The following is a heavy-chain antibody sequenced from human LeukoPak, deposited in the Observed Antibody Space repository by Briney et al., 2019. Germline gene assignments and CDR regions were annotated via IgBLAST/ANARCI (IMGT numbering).Heavy chain of an antibody. CDR2: IHYSGST. CDR3: ARGPHYYYGSGTHYTWYGMDV. V-gene: IGHV4-30-4*01. Sequence: SQTLSLTCTVSGGSISSGDYYWSWIRLPPGKGLEWIGYIHYSGSTYYNPSLKSRLTIPLDTSKNQFSLKLTSATAAATAVYYCARGPHYYYGSGTHYTWYGMDVWGQGTTVTVSS. CDR1: GGSISSGDYY. D-gene: IGHD3-10*01. J-gene: IGHJ6*02.